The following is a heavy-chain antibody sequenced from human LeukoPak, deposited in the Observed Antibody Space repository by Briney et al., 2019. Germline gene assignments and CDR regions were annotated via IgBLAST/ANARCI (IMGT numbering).Heavy chain of an antibody. D-gene: IGHD2-8*02. J-gene: IGHJ5*02. V-gene: IGHV4-4*07. CDR1: GGPISSYY. Sequence: SETLSLTCTVSGGPISSYYWSWIRQPAGKGLEWIGRISTSGSTNYNPSLKSRVTMSADTSKNQLSLKLTSVTAADTAVYFCAILGEGPICFHPWVGATLDTVS. CDR2: ISTSGST. CDR3: AILGEGPICFHP.